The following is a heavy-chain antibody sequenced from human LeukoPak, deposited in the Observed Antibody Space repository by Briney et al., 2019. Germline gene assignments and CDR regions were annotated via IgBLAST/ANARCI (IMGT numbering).Heavy chain of an antibody. CDR2: IKEDGSET. CDR3: ARGLVLGY. Sequence: GGSLRLSCAGYGFTFGNYWMAWVRQAPGKGLEWVANIKEDGSETYYVDSVKGRFTISRDNAKNSLYLQMNSLRAEDTAVYYCARGLVLGYWGQGTLVTVSS. D-gene: IGHD6-19*01. CDR1: GFTFGNYW. J-gene: IGHJ4*02. V-gene: IGHV3-7*04.